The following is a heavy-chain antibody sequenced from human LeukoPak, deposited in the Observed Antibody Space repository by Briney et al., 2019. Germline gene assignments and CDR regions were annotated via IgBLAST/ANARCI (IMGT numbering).Heavy chain of an antibody. V-gene: IGHV3-23*01. J-gene: IGHJ4*02. CDR1: GFTFSSYA. CDR2: ISGSGGST. D-gene: IGHD3-10*01. CDR3: AKDEGLWFGELPFDY. Sequence: PGGSLRLSCAASGFTFSSYAMSWVRRAPGKGLEWVSAISGSGGSTYYADSVKGRFTISRDNSKNTLYLQMNSLRAEDTAVYYCAKDEGLWFGELPFDYWGQGTLVTVSS.